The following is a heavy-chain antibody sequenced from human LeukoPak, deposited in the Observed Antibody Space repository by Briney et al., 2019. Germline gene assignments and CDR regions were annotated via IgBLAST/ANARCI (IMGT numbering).Heavy chain of an antibody. V-gene: IGHV3-7*01. Sequence: GGSLRLSCAASGFRFNTYWMSWVRQAPGKGLEWVANIKQDGNEKYYADSVKGRFTISRDNGKNSLDLQMNSLRADDTAVYYCARETTRDYVIDYWGQGTLVTVSS. CDR3: ARETTRDYVIDY. CDR2: IKQDGNEK. CDR1: GFRFNTYW. J-gene: IGHJ4*02. D-gene: IGHD4-17*01.